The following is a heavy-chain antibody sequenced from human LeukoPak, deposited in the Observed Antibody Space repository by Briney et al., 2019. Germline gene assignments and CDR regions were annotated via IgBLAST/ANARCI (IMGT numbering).Heavy chain of an antibody. J-gene: IGHJ5*02. CDR3: ARELLYDFWSGPHTPWFDP. V-gene: IGHV4-61*02. D-gene: IGHD3-3*01. Sequence: PSETLSLTCTVSGGSISSGSYYWSWIRQPAGKGLEWIGRIYTSGSTNYNPSLKSRVTISVDTSKNQFSLKLSSVTAADTAVYYCARELLYDFWSGPHTPWFDPWGQGTLVTVSS. CDR2: IYTSGST. CDR1: GGSISSGSYY.